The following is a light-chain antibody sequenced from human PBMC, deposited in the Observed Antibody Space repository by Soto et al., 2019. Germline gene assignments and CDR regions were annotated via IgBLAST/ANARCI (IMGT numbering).Light chain of an antibody. J-gene: IGLJ2*01. V-gene: IGLV2-8*01. CDR3: TSYAGSSIPVV. CDR2: EVT. Sequence: QSALTQPPSASGSPGQSVTISCTGASSDVGGYNFVSWYQQHPGKAPKLMIYEVTKRPSWVPDRFSGSKSGNTASLTVSGLQAEDEADYYCTSYAGSSIPVVFGGGTKVTVL. CDR1: SSDVGGYNF.